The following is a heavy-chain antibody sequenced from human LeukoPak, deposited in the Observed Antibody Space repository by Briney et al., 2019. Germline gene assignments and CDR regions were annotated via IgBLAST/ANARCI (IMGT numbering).Heavy chain of an antibody. CDR3: ARALYYYDKSGFDY. CDR2: IKQDGGEK. Sequence: PGGSLRLSCVAPGFTFSKYCMTWVRQAPGKGLEWVANIKQDGGEKYYVDSVKGRFTISRDNAENSLYLQMNSLRAEDTAVYYCARALYYYDKSGFDYWGQGSLVTVSS. D-gene: IGHD3-22*01. J-gene: IGHJ4*02. V-gene: IGHV3-7*01. CDR1: GFTFSKYC.